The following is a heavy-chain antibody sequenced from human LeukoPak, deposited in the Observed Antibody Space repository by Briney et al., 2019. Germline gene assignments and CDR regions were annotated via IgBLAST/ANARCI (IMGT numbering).Heavy chain of an antibody. J-gene: IGHJ4*02. Sequence: PGGSLRLSCAASGFTFSSYSMNWVRQAPGKGLEWVSSISSSSSYIYYADSVKGRFTISRDNAKNTLYLQMNSLRAEDTAVYYCAKERSELPDYWGQGTLVTVSS. CDR2: ISSSSSYI. D-gene: IGHD1-26*01. CDR3: AKERSELPDY. V-gene: IGHV3-21*01. CDR1: GFTFSSYS.